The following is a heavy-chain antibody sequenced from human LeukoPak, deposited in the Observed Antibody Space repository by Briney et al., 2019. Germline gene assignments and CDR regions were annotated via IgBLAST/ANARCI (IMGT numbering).Heavy chain of an antibody. J-gene: IGHJ4*02. Sequence: ASVKVSCKASGYTFTGYYMHWVRQAPGQGLEWMGWINPNSGGTNYAQKFQGRVTMTRDTSISTAYMELSRLRSDDTAVYYCARAAALGSYYPADYWGQGTLVTVSS. CDR1: GYTFTGYY. CDR3: ARAAALGSYYPADY. CDR2: INPNSGGT. D-gene: IGHD3-10*01. V-gene: IGHV1-2*02.